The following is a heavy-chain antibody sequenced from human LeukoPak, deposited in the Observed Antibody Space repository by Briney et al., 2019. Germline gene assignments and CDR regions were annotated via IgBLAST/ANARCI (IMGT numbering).Heavy chain of an antibody. CDR1: GFTFSTYS. Sequence: GGSLRLSCAASGFTFSTYSMNWVRQAPGKGLEWVSYISSGSRNTNYADSVKGRFTISRDNAKNSLYLQMNSLRDEDTAVYYCARGGTVDLDYWGQGTLVTVSS. J-gene: IGHJ4*02. CDR3: ARGGTVDLDY. CDR2: ISSGSRNT. D-gene: IGHD4-23*01. V-gene: IGHV3-48*02.